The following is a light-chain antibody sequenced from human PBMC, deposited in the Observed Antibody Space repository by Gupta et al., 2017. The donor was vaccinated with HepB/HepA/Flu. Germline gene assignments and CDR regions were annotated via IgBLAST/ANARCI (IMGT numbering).Light chain of an antibody. Sequence: PGERATLSCRASQSVSSYLAWYQQKPGQAPRLLIYDASNGATGIPARFSGSGSGTDFTLTISSLEPEDFAVYYCQQRSNWLFTFGPGTKVDIK. CDR3: QQRSNWLFT. CDR1: QSVSSY. V-gene: IGKV3-11*01. J-gene: IGKJ3*01. CDR2: DAS.